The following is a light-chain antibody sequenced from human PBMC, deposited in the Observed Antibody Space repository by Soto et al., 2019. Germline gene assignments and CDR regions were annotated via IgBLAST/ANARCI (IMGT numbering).Light chain of an antibody. CDR1: QSIGRF. CDR2: DAS. CDR3: QQCYMGWT. J-gene: IGKJ1*01. Sequence: DIQSTQSPSTLSASLLDIVSITCRASQSIGRFLAWYQHQPGKAPKLLIYDASTLESGVPSRFSGTGSGTEFTFSITSLQPEDFGTYYCQQCYMGWTFGQGTKVDI. V-gene: IGKV1-5*01.